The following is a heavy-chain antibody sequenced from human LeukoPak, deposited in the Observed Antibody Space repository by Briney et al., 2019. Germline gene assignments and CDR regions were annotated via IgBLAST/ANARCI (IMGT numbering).Heavy chain of an antibody. CDR2: ISYDGSGQ. V-gene: IGHV3-30*04. Sequence: GGSLRLSCAASGFSFSNYAMHWVRQAPGKGLEWVAVISYDGSGQYYVDSVKGRFTISRDNSKKTLYMQMNSLRAEDTAVYYCARPNHYDSKEIDYWGQGTLVTVSS. D-gene: IGHD3-22*01. CDR1: GFSFSNYA. CDR3: ARPNHYDSKEIDY. J-gene: IGHJ4*02.